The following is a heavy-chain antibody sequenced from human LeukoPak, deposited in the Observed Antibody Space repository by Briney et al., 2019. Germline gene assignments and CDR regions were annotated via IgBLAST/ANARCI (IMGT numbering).Heavy chain of an antibody. J-gene: IGHJ5*02. D-gene: IGHD2-2*01. CDR1: GYTLTAYY. Sequence: ASVEVSCKASGYTLTAYYMHWVRQAPGQGLEWMGWINPNSGGTNYAQKFQDRVTMTRDTSVSTAYMELSRLTSDDTAVYYCARDLRPSSGWFDPWGQGTLVTVSS. V-gene: IGHV1-2*02. CDR2: INPNSGGT. CDR3: ARDLRPSSGWFDP.